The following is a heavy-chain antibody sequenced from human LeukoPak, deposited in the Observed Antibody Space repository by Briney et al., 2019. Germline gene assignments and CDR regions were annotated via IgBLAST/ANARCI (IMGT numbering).Heavy chain of an antibody. CDR2: INPNSGGT. CDR3: ARDGYDSSGHRYYFDY. CDR1: GYTFTGYY. D-gene: IGHD3-22*01. V-gene: IGHV1-2*02. J-gene: IGHJ4*02. Sequence: ASVKVSCKASGYTFTGYYMHWVRQAPGQGLEWMGWINPNSGGTNYAQKFQGRVTMTRDTSISTAYMELSRLRSDDTAVYYCARDGYDSSGHRYYFDYWRQGTLVTVSS.